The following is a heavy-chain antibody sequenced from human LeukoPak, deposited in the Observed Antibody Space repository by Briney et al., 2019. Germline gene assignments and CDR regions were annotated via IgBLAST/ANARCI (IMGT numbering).Heavy chain of an antibody. CDR2: IESKNVGGTT. V-gene: IGHV3-15*04. J-gene: IGHJ5*02. Sequence: KPGGSLRLPCAASGFTFNNAWMNWVRQAPGKGLEWVGRIESKNVGGTTDYAAPVKGRFTISRDDSKNTVYLQMNSLKIEDTAVYYCTSHAAFDPWGQGTLVTVSS. CDR3: TSHAAFDP. CDR1: GFTFNNAW.